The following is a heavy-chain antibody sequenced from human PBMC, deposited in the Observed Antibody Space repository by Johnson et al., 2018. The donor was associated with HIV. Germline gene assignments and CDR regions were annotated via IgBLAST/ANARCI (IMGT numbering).Heavy chain of an antibody. D-gene: IGHD5-18*01. CDR3: ARAYTYGAFDI. J-gene: IGHJ3*02. CDR1: GFIFSSYA. V-gene: IGHV3-30*04. Sequence: QEKLVESGGGVVQPGRSLRLSCAASGFIFSSYAIHWVRQAPGKGLQWVAVIGFDGTNKYYADSLKGRFTISRDNSKNTLYLQMNSLRPEDTALYFCARAYTYGAFDIWGQGTMVTVSS. CDR2: IGFDGTNK.